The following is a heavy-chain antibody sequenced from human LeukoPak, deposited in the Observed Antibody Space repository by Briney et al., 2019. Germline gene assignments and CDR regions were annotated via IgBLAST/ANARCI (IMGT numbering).Heavy chain of an antibody. Sequence: SETLSLTCAVYGGSFSGYYWSWIRQPPGKGLEWIGEINHSGSTNYNPSLKSRVTISVDTYKNQFPLKLSSVTAADTAVYYCASRVSGSYYSDYWGQGTLVTVSS. CDR1: GGSFSGYY. V-gene: IGHV4-34*01. CDR3: ASRVSGSYYSDY. J-gene: IGHJ4*02. CDR2: INHSGST. D-gene: IGHD1-26*01.